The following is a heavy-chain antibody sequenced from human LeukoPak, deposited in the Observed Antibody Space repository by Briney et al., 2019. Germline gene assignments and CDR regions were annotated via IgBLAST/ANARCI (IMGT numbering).Heavy chain of an antibody. D-gene: IGHD4-17*01. CDR2: INPNSGST. CDR1: GYTFTDYS. CDR3: VRGGELNGDYFPPYTCFDP. J-gene: IGHJ5*02. Sequence: ASVNVSCKASGYTFTDYSMHWVRQAPGQGLEWMGWINPNSGSTNYPQKFQGRVTMTRDTSVNTAYMELNRLTSDDTAVYYCVRGGELNGDYFPPYTCFDPWGQGALVTVSS. V-gene: IGHV1-2*02.